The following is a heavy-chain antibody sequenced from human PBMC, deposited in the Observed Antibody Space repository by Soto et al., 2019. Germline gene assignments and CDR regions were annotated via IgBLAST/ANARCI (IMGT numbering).Heavy chain of an antibody. Sequence: LQLVESGGGVVQPGRSLRLSCAASGFTFSDYGMHWVRQAPGTGLEWVAVISYDGSDKYYADSVKGRLTISRDNSKTRLYLQMNSLRAEDTAVYYCETMERLFDYWGQGTLVTVSS. V-gene: IGHV3-30*03. CDR1: GFTFSDYG. CDR3: ETMERLFDY. D-gene: IGHD3-3*01. CDR2: ISYDGSDK. J-gene: IGHJ4*02.